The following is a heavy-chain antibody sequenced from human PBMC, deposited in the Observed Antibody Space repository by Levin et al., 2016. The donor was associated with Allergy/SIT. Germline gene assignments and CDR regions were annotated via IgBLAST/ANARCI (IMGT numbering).Heavy chain of an antibody. J-gene: IGHJ4*02. D-gene: IGHD3-16*02. V-gene: IGHV3-21*01. CDR1: GFTFSSYS. CDR2: ISSSSSYI. CDR3: ARDLHDYVWGSYRQIDY. Sequence: GGSLRLSCAASGFTFSSYSMNWVRQAPGKGLEWVSSISSSSSYIYYADSVKGRFTISRDNAKNSLYLQMNSLRAEDTAVYYCARDLHDYVWGSYRQIDYWGQGTLVTVSS.